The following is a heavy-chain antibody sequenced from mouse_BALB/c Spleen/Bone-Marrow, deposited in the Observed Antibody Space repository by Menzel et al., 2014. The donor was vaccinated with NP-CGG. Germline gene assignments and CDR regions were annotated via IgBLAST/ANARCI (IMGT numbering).Heavy chain of an antibody. Sequence: EVQLMDSGGGLVQPGGSLRLSCTTSGFTFTDYYISWVRQPPGKALEWLAFIRNKAYGYTTEYSASVRGRFTISRDNSQSNLDLQMNDLRAKDSATYYCARFPMDYWGQGTSVTVSS. V-gene: IGHV7-3*02. J-gene: IGHJ4*01. CDR2: IRNKAYGYTT. CDR1: GFTFTDYY. CDR3: ARFPMDY.